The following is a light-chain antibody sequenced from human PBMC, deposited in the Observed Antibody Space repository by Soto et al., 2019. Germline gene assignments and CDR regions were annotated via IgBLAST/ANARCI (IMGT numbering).Light chain of an antibody. J-gene: IGKJ1*01. V-gene: IGKV1-6*01. CDR3: LQDYNYPCT. CDR2: AAS. CDR1: QGIRND. Sequence: AIQMTQSPSSLSASVGDRVTITCRASQGIRNDLGWYQQKPGKAPKLLIYAASSLQSGVPSRFSGSGSGTDFTLKISSMQNEVFVTYYCLQDYNYPCTFGQGTKVDIK.